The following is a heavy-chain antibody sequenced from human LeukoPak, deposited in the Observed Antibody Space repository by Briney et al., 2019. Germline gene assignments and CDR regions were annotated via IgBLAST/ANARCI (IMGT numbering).Heavy chain of an antibody. Sequence: KPGGSLRLSCAASGFTFSSYSMNWVRQAPGKGLEWVSSISSSSSYIYYADSVKGRFTISRDNAKNSLYLQMNSLRAEDTAVYYCARLGYGDYGGYYYYLDVWGKGTTVTVSS. CDR2: ISSSSSYI. CDR3: ARLGYGDYGGYYYYLDV. V-gene: IGHV3-21*01. J-gene: IGHJ6*03. D-gene: IGHD4-17*01. CDR1: GFTFSSYS.